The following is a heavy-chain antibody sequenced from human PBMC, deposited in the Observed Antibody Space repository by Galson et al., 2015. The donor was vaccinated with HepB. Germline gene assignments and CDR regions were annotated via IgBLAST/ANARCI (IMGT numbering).Heavy chain of an antibody. CDR2: ISTGSSYM. D-gene: IGHD3-22*01. Sequence: SLRLSCAASGFTFSSYTMNWVRQAPGKGLEWVSSISTGSSYMYYADSLKGRFTVSRDNAKNSLYLQMYSLRAEDTAVHYCAFYYDSSGYYYWGQGTLVTVSS. V-gene: IGHV3-21*01. CDR1: GFTFSSYT. J-gene: IGHJ4*02. CDR3: AFYYDSSGYYY.